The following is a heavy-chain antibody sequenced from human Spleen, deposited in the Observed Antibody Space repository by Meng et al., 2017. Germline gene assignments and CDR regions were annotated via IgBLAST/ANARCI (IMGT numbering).Heavy chain of an antibody. J-gene: IGHJ4*02. CDR1: GFTFSDYY. CDR2: ISSSGSTI. V-gene: IGHV3-11*04. D-gene: IGHD3-22*01. Sequence: GGSLRLSCAASGFTFSDYYMSWIRQAPGKGLEWVSYISSSGSTIYYADSVKGRFTISRDNAKNSLYLQMNSLRAEDTAVYYCARDPRVEYYDSSGYCDYWGQGTLVTVSS. CDR3: ARDPRVEYYDSSGYCDY.